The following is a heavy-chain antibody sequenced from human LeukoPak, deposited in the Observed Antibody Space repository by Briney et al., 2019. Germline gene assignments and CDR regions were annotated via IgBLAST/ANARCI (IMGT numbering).Heavy chain of an antibody. V-gene: IGHV3-21*04. D-gene: IGHD3-22*01. CDR2: ISGSSTYI. Sequence: GGSLRLSCAASGFTFSSYSMNWVRQAPGKGLEWVSSISGSSTYIYYADSVKGRFTISRDNSKNTLYLQMNSLRAEDTAVYYCAKLIVSGYPLGIDYWGQGTLVTVSS. J-gene: IGHJ4*02. CDR1: GFTFSSYS. CDR3: AKLIVSGYPLGIDY.